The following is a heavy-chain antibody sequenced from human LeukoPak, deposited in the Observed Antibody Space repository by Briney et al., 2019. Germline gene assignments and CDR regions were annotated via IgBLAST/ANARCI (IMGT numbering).Heavy chain of an antibody. V-gene: IGHV4-59*12. Sequence: NSSETLSLTCTVSGGSISSYYWSWIRQPPGKGLEWIGYIYYSGSTNYNPSLKSRVTISVDTSKNQFSLKLSSVTAADTAVYYCARGLGELTFDYWGQGTLVTVSS. J-gene: IGHJ4*02. CDR2: IYYSGST. CDR3: ARGLGELTFDY. CDR1: GGSISSYY. D-gene: IGHD3-16*01.